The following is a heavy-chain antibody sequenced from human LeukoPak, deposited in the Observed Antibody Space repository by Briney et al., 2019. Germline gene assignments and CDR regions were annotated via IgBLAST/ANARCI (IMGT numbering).Heavy chain of an antibody. D-gene: IGHD6-13*01. Sequence: GGSLRLSCAASGFTFSSYEMNWVRQARGKGLEWVSYISSSGSSIYYADSVKGRFTISRDNAKNSLYLQMNSLRTEDTAVYYCARQQLANFDYWGQGPLVTVSS. CDR3: ARQQLANFDY. V-gene: IGHV3-48*03. CDR1: GFTFSSYE. J-gene: IGHJ4*02. CDR2: ISSSGSSI.